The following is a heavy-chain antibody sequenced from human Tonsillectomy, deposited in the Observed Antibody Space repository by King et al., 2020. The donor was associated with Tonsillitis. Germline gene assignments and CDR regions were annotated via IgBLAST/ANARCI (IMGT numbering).Heavy chain of an antibody. J-gene: IGHJ4*02. D-gene: IGHD6-13*01. Sequence: QLVQSGAEVKKPGASVKVSCKASGYIFTSYGLSWVRQAPGQGLEWMGWISAYNGNTNSAQKLQGRVTMTTDTSTSTVYMELRSLRSDDTAVYYCARTLAAADPFDYWGQGTLVTVSS. CDR3: ARTLAAADPFDY. CDR1: GYIFTSYG. CDR2: ISAYNGNT. V-gene: IGHV1-18*01.